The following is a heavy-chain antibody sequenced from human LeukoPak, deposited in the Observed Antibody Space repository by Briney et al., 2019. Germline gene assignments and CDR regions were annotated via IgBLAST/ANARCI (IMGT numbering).Heavy chain of an antibody. Sequence: GGSLRLSCAASGFTFSSYSMNWVRQAPGKGLEWVSSISSSSSYIYYPDSVRGRFTVSRDNSKNTLYLQMNSLRPEDTAVYYCAKVLGEYSIRSKPLDTWGQGTLVTVSS. CDR2: ISSSSSYI. CDR1: GFTFSSYS. CDR3: AKVLGEYSIRSKPLDT. D-gene: IGHD6-13*01. V-gene: IGHV3-21*01. J-gene: IGHJ5*02.